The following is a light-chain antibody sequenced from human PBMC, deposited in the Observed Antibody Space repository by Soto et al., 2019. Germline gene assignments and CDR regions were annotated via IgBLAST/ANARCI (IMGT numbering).Light chain of an antibody. CDR1: QSVSSY. CDR2: DAS. Sequence: EIVLTQSPATLSLSPGERATLSCRASQSVSSYLAWYQQKPGQAPRLLIYDASNRATGIQARFSGSGSGTDFTLTISSLEPVDFAVYYCQQRSNWPPWTFGQGTKVEIK. J-gene: IGKJ1*01. CDR3: QQRSNWPPWT. V-gene: IGKV3-11*01.